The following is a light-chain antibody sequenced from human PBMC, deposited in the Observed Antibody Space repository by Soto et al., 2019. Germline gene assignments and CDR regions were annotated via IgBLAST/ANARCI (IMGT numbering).Light chain of an antibody. J-gene: IGKJ1*01. V-gene: IGKV3-20*01. CDR2: GAS. Sequence: EIVLTQSPGSLSLSLGERATLSCRASQSVDSAFFAWYQQKPGQPPRLLMYGASRRATGIPDRFSGSGSGTDFTLTISRLEPEDFAVYYCQQYASPLTFGQGTKVEI. CDR3: QQYASPLT. CDR1: QSVDSAF.